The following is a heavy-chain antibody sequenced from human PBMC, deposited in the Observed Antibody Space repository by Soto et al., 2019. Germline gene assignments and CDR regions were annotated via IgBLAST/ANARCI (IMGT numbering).Heavy chain of an antibody. D-gene: IGHD1-26*01. CDR3: AKNPTTAKGIYYFDY. CDR1: GFAFSSYG. CDR2: ISYDGSGK. V-gene: IGHV3-30*18. Sequence: GGSLRLSCAASGFAFSSYGMHWVRQAPGKGLEWVAIISYDGSGKFYADSVKGRFTISRDNSQNTLDLQLNILRAEDTAVYYCAKNPTTAKGIYYFDYWG. J-gene: IGHJ4*01.